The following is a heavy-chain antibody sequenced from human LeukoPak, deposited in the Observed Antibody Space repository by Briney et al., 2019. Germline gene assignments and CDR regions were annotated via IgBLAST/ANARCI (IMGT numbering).Heavy chain of an antibody. CDR1: GFTFDDYA. D-gene: IGHD3-22*01. CDR2: ISGNGGST. V-gene: IGHV3-43*02. CDR3: AKDWFTYYYDSSGYTPHYYGMDV. Sequence: PGGSLRLSCAASGFTFDDYAMHWVRHAPGKGLEWVSLISGNGGSTFYADSVKGRFTISRDNSKNSLYLQMNSLRTEDTALYYCAKDWFTYYYDSSGYTPHYYGMDVWGQGTTVTVSS. J-gene: IGHJ6*02.